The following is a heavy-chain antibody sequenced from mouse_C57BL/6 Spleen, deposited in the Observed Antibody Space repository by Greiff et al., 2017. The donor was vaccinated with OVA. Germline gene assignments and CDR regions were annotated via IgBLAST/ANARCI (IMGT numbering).Heavy chain of an antibody. CDR2: IYPGSGST. Sequence: VQLQQPGAELVKPGASVKMSCKASGYTFTSYWITWVKQRPGQGLEWIGDIYPGSGSTNYNEKFKSKATLTVDISSSTAYMQLSSLTSEDSAVYYCARRKAYYFDYWGQGTTLTVSS. V-gene: IGHV1-55*01. J-gene: IGHJ2*01. CDR1: GYTFTSYW. CDR3: ARRKAYYFDY.